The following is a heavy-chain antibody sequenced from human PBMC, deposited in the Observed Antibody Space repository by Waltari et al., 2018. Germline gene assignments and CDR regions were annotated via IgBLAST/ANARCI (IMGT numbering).Heavy chain of an antibody. CDR1: GGSISSYY. CDR2: IYYSGRP. CDR3: ARDYYYYGSGSYHYYYYGMDV. V-gene: IGHV4-59*01. D-gene: IGHD3-10*01. Sequence: QVQLQESGPGLVKPSETLSLTCTVSGGSISSYYWSWIRKPPGKGLEWIGYIYYSGRPTYNPPLRSRVTISVDTSKNQFSLKLSSVTAADTAVYYCARDYYYYGSGSYHYYYYGMDVWGQGTTVTVSS. J-gene: IGHJ6*02.